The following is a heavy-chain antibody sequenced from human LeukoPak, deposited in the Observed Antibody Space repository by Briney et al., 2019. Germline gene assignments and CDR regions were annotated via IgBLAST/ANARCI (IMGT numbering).Heavy chain of an antibody. D-gene: IGHD3-9*01. CDR2: ISGSGGST. J-gene: IGHJ3*02. Sequence: GGSLRLSCAASGFTFSSYAMSWVRQAPGKGLEWVSAISGSGGSTYYADSVKGRFTISRDNSKNTLYLQMNSLRAEDTAVYYCAKGITLRYFDWSDAFDIWGQGTMVTVSS. CDR3: AKGITLRYFDWSDAFDI. V-gene: IGHV3-23*01. CDR1: GFTFSSYA.